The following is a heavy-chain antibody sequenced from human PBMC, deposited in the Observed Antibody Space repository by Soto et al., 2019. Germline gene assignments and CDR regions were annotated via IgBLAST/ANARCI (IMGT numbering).Heavy chain of an antibody. CDR1: GFIFSDYY. J-gene: IGHJ5*02. Sequence: GGSLRLSCAASGFIFSDYYMNWIRQAPGQGLEWVAYIGRHYNTAYYADSVKGRFTISRDNAKNSLSLQMNSLRAEDTAVYYCVRDRGGSYWLDPWGQGTLVTVSS. CDR2: IGRHYNTA. V-gene: IGHV3-11*01. D-gene: IGHD1-26*01. CDR3: VRDRGGSYWLDP.